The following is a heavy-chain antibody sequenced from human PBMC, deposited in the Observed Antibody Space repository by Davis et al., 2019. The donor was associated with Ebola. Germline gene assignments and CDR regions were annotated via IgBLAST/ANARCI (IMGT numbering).Heavy chain of an antibody. Sequence: AASVKVSCKASGGTFSSYAISWVRQAPGQGLEWMGWISAYNGNTNYAQKLQGRVTITTDTSPRTAYMELSSLRSEATAVYYCARGTTPSITIFGVVINYGMDVWGQGTTVTVSS. CDR2: ISAYNGNT. CDR1: GGTFSSYA. D-gene: IGHD3-3*01. V-gene: IGHV1-18*01. CDR3: ARGTTPSITIFGVVINYGMDV. J-gene: IGHJ6*02.